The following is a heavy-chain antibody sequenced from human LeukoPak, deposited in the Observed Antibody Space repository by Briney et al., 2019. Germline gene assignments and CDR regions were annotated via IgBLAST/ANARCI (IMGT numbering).Heavy chain of an antibody. V-gene: IGHV3-23*01. J-gene: IGHJ3*01. D-gene: IGHD6-19*01. Sequence: GGSLRLSCAASGFTFSSYAMSWVRQAPGKGLEWVSAISGSGGSTYYADSVKGRFTISRDNSKNTLYLQMKSLRAEDTAVYYCAKGGLIAVAGFYWGQGTMVTVSS. CDR2: ISGSGGST. CDR3: AKGGLIAVAGFY. CDR1: GFTFSSYA.